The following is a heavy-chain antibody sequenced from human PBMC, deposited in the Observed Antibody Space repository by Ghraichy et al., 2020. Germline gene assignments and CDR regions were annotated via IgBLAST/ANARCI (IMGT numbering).Heavy chain of an antibody. CDR3: ARGGYGSGYDNWFDP. V-gene: IGHV4-59*01. D-gene: IGHD3-10*01. J-gene: IGHJ5*02. CDR1: GGSISSYY. Sequence: SETLSLTCTVSGGSISSYYWSWIRQPPGKGLEWIGYIYYSGSTNYNPSLKSRVTISVDTSKNQFSLKLSSVTAADTAVYYCARGGYGSGYDNWFDPWGQGTLVTVSS. CDR2: IYYSGST.